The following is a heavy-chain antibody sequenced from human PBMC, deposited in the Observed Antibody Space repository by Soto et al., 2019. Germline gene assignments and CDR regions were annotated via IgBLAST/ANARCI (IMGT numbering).Heavy chain of an antibody. V-gene: IGHV3-30*04. CDR2: ISDDERQK. J-gene: IGHJ1*01. CDR3: ARELGAIFDVDC. D-gene: IGHD3-16*01. CDR1: GFTFSNYA. Sequence: QVQLVESGGGVVQPGTSLRLSCAASGFTFSNYAMHWVRQAPGKGLEWVAVISDDERQKYYADSVKGRFTISKDNSKNLLYLPMNSLRVEDSALYYCARELGAIFDVDCGGQGTLVTVSS.